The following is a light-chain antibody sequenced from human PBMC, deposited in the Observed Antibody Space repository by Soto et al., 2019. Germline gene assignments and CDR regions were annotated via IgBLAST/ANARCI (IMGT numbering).Light chain of an antibody. Sequence: RRTQSASTLSSSVGDRVTLTCQASQSISSWLAWSQQKLGRAPRLLLYDASSLESGVPSRFSGSGYGTELTLTISSLQPDDFANYYCQQYNTYSSLTFGGGTKVDIK. CDR2: DAS. CDR3: QQYNTYSSLT. CDR1: QSISSW. J-gene: IGKJ4*01. V-gene: IGKV1-5*01.